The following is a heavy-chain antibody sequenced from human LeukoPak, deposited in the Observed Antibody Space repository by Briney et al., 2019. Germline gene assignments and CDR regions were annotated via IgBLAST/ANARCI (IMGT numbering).Heavy chain of an antibody. CDR1: GGSFSGYY. CDR2: VNHSGST. CDR3: ARGRYFDY. V-gene: IGHV4-34*01. Sequence: SETLSLTCAVYGGSFSGYYWSWIRQPPGKGLEWIGEVNHSGSTNYNPSLKSRVTISVDTSKNQFSLKLSYVTAADTAVYYCARGRYFDYWGQGTLVTVSS. J-gene: IGHJ4*02.